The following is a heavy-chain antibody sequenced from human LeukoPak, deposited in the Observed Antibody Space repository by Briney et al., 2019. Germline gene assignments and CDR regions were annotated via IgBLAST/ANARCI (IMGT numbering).Heavy chain of an antibody. D-gene: IGHD3-22*01. Sequence: ASVKVSCEASGYTFSNYNVHWVRQAPGQGLEWMGIINPTGGSTNYAQKFQGRVTMTRDMSTTTVYMDLSSLKSEDTAVYYCERDPDYYDSSGYPWGQGTLVTVSS. V-gene: IGHV1-46*01. CDR3: ERDPDYYDSSGYP. CDR1: GYTFSNYN. CDR2: INPTGGST. J-gene: IGHJ4*02.